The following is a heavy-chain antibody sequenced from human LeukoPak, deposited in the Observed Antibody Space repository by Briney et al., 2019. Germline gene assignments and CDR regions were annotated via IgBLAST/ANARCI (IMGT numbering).Heavy chain of an antibody. Sequence: GASVKVSCKASGYTFTTYGISWVRQAPGQGLEWMGWISAYNGNTNYAQKLQGRVTMTTDASTSTAYMGLRNLRSEDTAVYYCARGRSHGSTSCHLDYWGQGTLVTVSS. CDR3: ARGRSHGSTSCHLDY. J-gene: IGHJ4*02. CDR1: GYTFTTYG. D-gene: IGHD2-2*01. V-gene: IGHV1-18*04. CDR2: ISAYNGNT.